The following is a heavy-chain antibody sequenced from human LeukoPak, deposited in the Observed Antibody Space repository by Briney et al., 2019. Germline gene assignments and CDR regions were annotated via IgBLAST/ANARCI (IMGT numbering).Heavy chain of an antibody. CDR1: EFTFSSYA. D-gene: IGHD3-10*01. CDR2: ISGSGGNT. V-gene: IGHV3-23*01. CDR3: AKDVHYFRSGTYYALDY. Sequence: GGSLRLSCAASEFTFSSYAMSWVRKAPGKGLDWVSGISGSGGNTYYADSVKGRFTISRDNSKNTLYLQMNSLRAEDTAVYYCAKDVHYFRSGTYYALDYWGQGTLVTVSS. J-gene: IGHJ4*02.